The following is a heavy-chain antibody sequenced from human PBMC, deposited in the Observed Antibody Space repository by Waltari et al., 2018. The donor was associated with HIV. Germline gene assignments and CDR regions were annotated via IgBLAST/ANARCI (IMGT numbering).Heavy chain of an antibody. D-gene: IGHD3-22*01. CDR3: ASDDREYCNDSSCWSFDP. CDR2: IYDSETS. CDR1: GCSLSTSSYY. J-gene: IGHJ5*02. Sequence: QLHLQESGPGLVTPSETLSPPCTVSGCSLSTSSYYLGWTRRPPGKGLEWIGSIYDSETSYYNPSLKSRVTMSLDTSRNQFSLKLNSVTAADTAVYYCASDDREYCNDSSCWSFDPWGPGTLVTVSS. V-gene: IGHV4-39*01.